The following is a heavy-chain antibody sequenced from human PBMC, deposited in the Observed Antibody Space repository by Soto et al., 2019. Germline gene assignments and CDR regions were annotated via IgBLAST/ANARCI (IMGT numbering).Heavy chain of an antibody. V-gene: IGHV4-34*01. J-gene: IGHJ6*02. Sequence: SETLSLTCAVYGGSFNDYYWSWIRQPPGKGLEWIGEINHSGNTKYNPSLKSRVTISVDTSKNQFSLKLSSVTAADTAVYYCVRGHFGVVIIPYYYYCLDVWGQGTTVTVSS. D-gene: IGHD3-3*01. CDR2: INHSGNT. CDR1: GGSFNDYY. CDR3: VRGHFGVVIIPYYYYCLDV.